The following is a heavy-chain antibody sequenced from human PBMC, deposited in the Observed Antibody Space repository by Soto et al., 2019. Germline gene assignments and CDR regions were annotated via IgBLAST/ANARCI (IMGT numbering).Heavy chain of an antibody. CDR2: INHSGST. J-gene: IGHJ4*02. D-gene: IGHD3-3*01. V-gene: IGHV4-34*01. CDR1: GGSFSGYY. Sequence: SETLSLTCAVYGGSFSGYYWSWIRQPPGKGLEWIGEINHSGSTNYNPSLKSRVTISVDTSKNQFSLKLSSVTAADTAVYYCARVGPRVTIFGVVIGPSLFDYWGQGTLVTVSS. CDR3: ARVGPRVTIFGVVIGPSLFDY.